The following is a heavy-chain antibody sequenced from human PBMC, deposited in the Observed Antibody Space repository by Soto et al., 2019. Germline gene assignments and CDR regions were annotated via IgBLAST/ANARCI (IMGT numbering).Heavy chain of an antibody. CDR3: ARLSGAYDSSGYVANHLHH. J-gene: IGHJ5*02. Sequence: GESLKISCKGSGYTFSSYWIVWVRQMPGKGLEWMGIIYPGDSDARYSPSFQGQVTLSADKSISTAYLQWSSLKASDSAMYYCARLSGAYDSSGYVANHLHHWGQGTLVTVSS. D-gene: IGHD3-22*01. V-gene: IGHV5-51*01. CDR1: GYTFSSYW. CDR2: IYPGDSDA.